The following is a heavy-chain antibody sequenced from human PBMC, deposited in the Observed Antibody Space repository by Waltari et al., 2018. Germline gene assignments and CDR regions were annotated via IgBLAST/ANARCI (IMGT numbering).Heavy chain of an antibody. V-gene: IGHV3-66*02. CDR3: ASSYGGNALFAY. J-gene: IGHJ4*02. CDR2: IYSGGST. CDR1: GFTVSSSY. Sequence: EVQLVESGGGLDQPGGSLRLSCAASGFTVSSSYMTWVRQAPGKGREWVSVIYSGGSTYYADAVKGRFTISRDNSKNTLYLQMNSLRAEDTAVYYCASSYGGNALFAYWGQGTLVTVSS. D-gene: IGHD4-17*01.